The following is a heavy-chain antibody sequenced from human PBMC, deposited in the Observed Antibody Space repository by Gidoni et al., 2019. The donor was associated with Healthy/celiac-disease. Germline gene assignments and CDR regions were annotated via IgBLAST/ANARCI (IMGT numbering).Heavy chain of an antibody. D-gene: IGHD6-13*01. CDR3: ARHERSSWYFGY. Sequence: QLQLQESGPGLVKPSETLSLTCTVSGVSISSSSYYWGWIRQPPGKGLEWIGSLYYSGSTYFNPSVKSRVTISVDTSKNQFSLKLSSVTAADTAVYYCARHERSSWYFGYWGQGTLVTVSS. V-gene: IGHV4-39*01. CDR1: GVSISSSSYY. CDR2: LYYSGST. J-gene: IGHJ4*02.